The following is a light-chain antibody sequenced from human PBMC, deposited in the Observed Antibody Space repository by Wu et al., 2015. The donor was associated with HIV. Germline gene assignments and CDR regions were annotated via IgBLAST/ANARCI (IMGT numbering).Light chain of an antibody. V-gene: IGKV3-20*01. CDR1: QSVSSY. CDR2: AAS. J-gene: IGKJ1*01. CDR3: QQYDGSPRT. Sequence: EIVLTQSPGTLSLSPGERATLSCRASQSVSSYLAWYQQKPGQAPRLLIYAASSRATGIPDRFSGSGSGTDFTLTISRLEPEDFAVYYCQQYDGSPRTFGQGTKVEIK.